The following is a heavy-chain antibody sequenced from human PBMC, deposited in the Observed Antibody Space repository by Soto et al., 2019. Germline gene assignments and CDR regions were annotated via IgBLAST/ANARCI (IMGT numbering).Heavy chain of an antibody. J-gene: IGHJ4*02. D-gene: IGHD2-8*01. CDR2: INHSGST. V-gene: IGHV4-34*01. Sequence: SETLSLTCAVYGGSFSGYYWSWIRQPPGKGLEWIGEINHSGSTNYNPSLKSRVTISVDTSKNQFSLKLSSVTAADTAVYYCVHHGGVPYYHDFWGQGMLVTVSS. CDR1: GGSFSGYY. CDR3: VHHGGVPYYHDF.